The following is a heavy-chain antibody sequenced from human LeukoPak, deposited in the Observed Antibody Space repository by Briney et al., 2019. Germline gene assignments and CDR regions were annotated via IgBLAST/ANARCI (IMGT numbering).Heavy chain of an antibody. D-gene: IGHD3-22*01. J-gene: IGHJ4*02. CDR1: GYTFTGYY. V-gene: IGHV1-2*02. Sequence: ASVKVSCEASGYTFTGYYMHWVRQAPGQGLEWMGWINPNSGGTNYAQKFQGRVTMTRDTSNSTAYMELSRLRSDDTAVYYCARDYYYDSSGYRLDYWGQGTQVTVSS. CDR2: INPNSGGT. CDR3: ARDYYYDSSGYRLDY.